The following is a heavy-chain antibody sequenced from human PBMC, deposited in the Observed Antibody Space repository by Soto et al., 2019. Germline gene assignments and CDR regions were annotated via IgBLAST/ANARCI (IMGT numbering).Heavy chain of an antibody. J-gene: IGHJ4*02. D-gene: IGHD3-9*01. CDR1: GFIFSNHA. CDR2: ISGSGRST. V-gene: IGHV3-23*01. CDR3: AKDRIGYYKEVEE. Sequence: PGGSLRLSCAASGFIFSNHAMNWVRQAPGKGLEWVSAISGSGRSTYYADSVKGRFTISRDNSKNTLYLQMNSLRAEDTAAYYCAKDRIGYYKEVEEWGQGTVVTVSS.